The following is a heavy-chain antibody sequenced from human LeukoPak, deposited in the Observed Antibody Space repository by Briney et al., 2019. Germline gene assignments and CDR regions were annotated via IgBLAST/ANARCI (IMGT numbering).Heavy chain of an antibody. CDR2: INPNSGGT. D-gene: IGHD3-9*01. CDR3: ARALRYFDWLPVSSDYFDY. J-gene: IGHJ4*02. Sequence: ASVKVSCKASGYTFTSYYMHWVRQAPGQGLEWMGWINPNSGGTNYAQKFQGRVTMTRDTSISTAYMELSRLRSDDTAVYYCARALRYFDWLPVSSDYFDYWGQGTLVTVSS. CDR1: GYTFTSYY. V-gene: IGHV1-2*02.